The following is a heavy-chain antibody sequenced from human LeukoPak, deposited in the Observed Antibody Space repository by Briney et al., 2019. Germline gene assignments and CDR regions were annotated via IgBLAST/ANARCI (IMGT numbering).Heavy chain of an antibody. J-gene: IGHJ3*02. V-gene: IGHV3-48*04. Sequence: GGSLRLSCAASGFTFSVYAMNWVRQTPGQGLEWVSYISYSSETTHYADSVKGRFTISRNNTKNSLYLQMNSLRAEDTAVYYCTRSGDGAFDNWGPGTMVTVSS. D-gene: IGHD3-10*01. CDR3: TRSGDGAFDN. CDR2: ISYSSETT. CDR1: GFTFSVYA.